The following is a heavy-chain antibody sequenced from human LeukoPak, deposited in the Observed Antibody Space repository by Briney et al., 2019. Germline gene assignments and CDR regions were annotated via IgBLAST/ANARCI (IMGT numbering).Heavy chain of an antibody. Sequence: GASVKVSCKASGYTFTSYDINWVRQATGQGLEWMGWMNPNSGNTGYAQKFQGRVTITRNTSISTAYMELSSLRSEDTAVYYCARDSSGYYNWFDPWGQGTLVTVSS. CDR2: MNPNSGNT. V-gene: IGHV1-8*03. CDR1: GYTFTSYD. J-gene: IGHJ5*02. D-gene: IGHD3-22*01. CDR3: ARDSSGYYNWFDP.